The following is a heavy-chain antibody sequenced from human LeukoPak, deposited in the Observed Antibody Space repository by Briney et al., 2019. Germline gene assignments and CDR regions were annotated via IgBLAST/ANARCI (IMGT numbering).Heavy chain of an antibody. CDR2: ISGSGGST. D-gene: IGHD3-10*01. Sequence: GGSLRLSCAASGFTFSSYAMSWVRQAPGKGLEWVSAISGSGGSTYYADSVKGRFTISRDNSKNTLYLQMTSLRAEDTAVYYCAKGGMYYYGSGSYYSFDYWGQGTLVTVSS. CDR3: AKGGMYYYGSGSYYSFDY. CDR1: GFTFSSYA. J-gene: IGHJ4*02. V-gene: IGHV3-23*01.